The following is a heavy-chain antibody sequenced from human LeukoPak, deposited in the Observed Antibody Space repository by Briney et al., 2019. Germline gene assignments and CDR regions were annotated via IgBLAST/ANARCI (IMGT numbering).Heavy chain of an antibody. CDR1: GFTFDDYA. Sequence: PGGSLRLSCAASGFTFDDYAMHWVRQAPGKGLEWVSGISWNSGSIGYADSVKGRFTISRDNSKNTLYLQMNSLRAEDTAVYYCAKDALSTLIVVVTALGAWGQGTLVTVSS. D-gene: IGHD2-21*02. J-gene: IGHJ4*02. V-gene: IGHV3-9*01. CDR3: AKDALSTLIVVVTALGA. CDR2: ISWNSGSI.